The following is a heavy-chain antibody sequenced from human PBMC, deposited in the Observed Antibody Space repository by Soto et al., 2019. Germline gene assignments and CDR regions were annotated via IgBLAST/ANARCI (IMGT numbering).Heavy chain of an antibody. J-gene: IGHJ4*02. V-gene: IGHV1-58*01. D-gene: IGHD1-7*01. CDR2: IVVGSGNT. Sequence: SVKVSCKASGFTFTSSAVQWVRQARGQRLEWIGWIVVGSGNTNYAQKFQERVTITRDMSTSTAYMELSSLRSEDTAVYYCAADRFWNYAFDYWGQGTLVTVSS. CDR3: AADRFWNYAFDY. CDR1: GFTFTSSA.